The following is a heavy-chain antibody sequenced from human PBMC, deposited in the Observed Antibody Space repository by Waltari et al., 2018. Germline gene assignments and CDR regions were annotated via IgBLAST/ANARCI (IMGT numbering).Heavy chain of an antibody. CDR1: GYNFTNYG. Sequence: QVQLVQSGAEVKKPGASVKVSCKASGYNFTNYGLAWVRQAPGQGLEWMGWISAYNGNTNYAQKLQGRVTMTTDTSTNTAYMELRSLRSDDTAIFYCARAISSTSHFDYWGQGSLVTVSS. D-gene: IGHD2-2*01. CDR2: ISAYNGNT. J-gene: IGHJ4*02. CDR3: ARAISSTSHFDY. V-gene: IGHV1-18*01.